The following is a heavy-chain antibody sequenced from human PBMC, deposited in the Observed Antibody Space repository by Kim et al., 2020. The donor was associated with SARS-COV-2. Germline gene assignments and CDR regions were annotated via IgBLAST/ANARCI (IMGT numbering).Heavy chain of an antibody. J-gene: IGHJ4*01. V-gene: IGHV3-15*01. CDR1: GFTFSDVW. CDR2: IKSKADGGTS. Sequence: GWSLRLSCAASGFTFSDVWVSWVRQAPGKGLEWVGHIKSKADGGTSDYAAPVKGRFSISRGDSENTLYLQMNGLKTEDTALYYCTTWYYYSSGLADYWG. CDR3: TTWYYYSSGLADY. D-gene: IGHD3-10*01.